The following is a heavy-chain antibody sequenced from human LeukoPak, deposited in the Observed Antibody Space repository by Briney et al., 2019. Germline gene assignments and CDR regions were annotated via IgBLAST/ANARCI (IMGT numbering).Heavy chain of an antibody. J-gene: IGHJ5*02. CDR1: GYTFDSCG. V-gene: IGHV1-18*01. D-gene: IGHD1-7*01. Sequence: GASVKVSCKASGYTFDSCGITWVRQTPGQGLEWVGWISPYTGKTDYAQKFQGRAITTTDTPAHTAYMELTSLRSDDTAVYYCARDEPRITVTTASWGQGTLVTVSS. CDR2: ISPYTGKT. CDR3: ARDEPRITVTTAS.